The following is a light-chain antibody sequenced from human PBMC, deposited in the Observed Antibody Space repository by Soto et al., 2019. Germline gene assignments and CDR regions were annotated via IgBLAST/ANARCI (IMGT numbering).Light chain of an antibody. V-gene: IGKV3-11*01. CDR1: QSVSSC. CDR3: QHRGKWPRS. CDR2: DAT. J-gene: IGKJ2*01. Sequence: EIVLTQSPATLSLSPGERATLSCRASQSVSSCLAWYQHKPGQAPRLLIYDATNRATDIPARFSGSGSGTDLTLTISSLESEAFAVYYCQHRGKWPRSFGQGTKLEIK.